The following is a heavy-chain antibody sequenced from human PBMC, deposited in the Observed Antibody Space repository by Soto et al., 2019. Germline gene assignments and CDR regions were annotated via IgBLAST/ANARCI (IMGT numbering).Heavy chain of an antibody. CDR1: GGSFSGYY. CDR3: ARGKVTTVRY. V-gene: IGHV4-34*01. Sequence: QVQLHQWGAELLKPSETLSLTCAVYGGSFSGYYWSWIRQPPGKGLEWIGEINHSGSTNYNPSLKSRVTISVDTSKNQFSLKLSSVTAADTAVYYCARGKVTTVRYWGQGTLVTVSS. CDR2: INHSGST. J-gene: IGHJ4*02. D-gene: IGHD4-17*01.